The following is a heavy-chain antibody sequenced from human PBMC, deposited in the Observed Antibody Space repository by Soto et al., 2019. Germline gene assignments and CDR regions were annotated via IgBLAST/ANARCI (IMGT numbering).Heavy chain of an antibody. CDR2: ISGGGDRT. CDR3: ARPPSDRSNWYTFAF. V-gene: IGHV3-23*01. Sequence: GGPLRPSCGASGSTFTAYPMNWVRKCPGKVREWVSSISGGGDRTYFADSVRGRFTISRDNSKNTLFMQMNSLRGEDTAIYYCARPPSDRSNWYTFAFWGQGTQVTVSS. J-gene: IGHJ4*02. D-gene: IGHD6-13*01. CDR1: GSTFTAYP.